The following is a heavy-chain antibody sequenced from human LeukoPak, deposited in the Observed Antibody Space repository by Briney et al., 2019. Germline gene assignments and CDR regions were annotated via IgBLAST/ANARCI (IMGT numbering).Heavy chain of an antibody. CDR1: GFTFSHTG. J-gene: IGHJ4*02. CDR2: IYYDGSNQ. D-gene: IGHD2-15*01. Sequence: GGSLRLSCAASGFTFSHTGIHWARQAPGKGLEWVAHIYYDGSNQFYADSVKGRFTISRDNSKNMVCMHLNSLRDEETAVYFCAKDYGTTGYYRGGFFDYWGQGALVTVSS. V-gene: IGHV3-33*06. CDR3: AKDYGTTGYYRGGFFDY.